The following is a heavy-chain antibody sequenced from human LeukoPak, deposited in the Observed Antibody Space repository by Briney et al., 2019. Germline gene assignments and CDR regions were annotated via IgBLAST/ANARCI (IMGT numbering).Heavy chain of an antibody. J-gene: IGHJ3*02. D-gene: IGHD2-21*01. V-gene: IGHV3-74*01. CDR3: ARGGSKHGLDI. CDR1: GFTFSNYW. Sequence: GGSLRLSCAAAGFTFSNYWMHWARQAPGRGLVWISRINSDGSNTIYADAVKGRFTVSRDNAKNTLYLQMNSLRVEDSALYYCARGGSKHGLDIWGQGTVVTVSS. CDR2: INSDGSNT.